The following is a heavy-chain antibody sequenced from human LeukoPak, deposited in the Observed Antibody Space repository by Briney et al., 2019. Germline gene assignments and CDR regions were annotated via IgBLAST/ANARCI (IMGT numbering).Heavy chain of an antibody. V-gene: IGHV3-11*04. CDR2: ISSSGSTI. CDR1: GFTFSDYY. CDR3: ARDRSGVYYYYYYMDV. J-gene: IGHJ6*03. Sequence: GGSLRLSCAASGFTFSDYYMSWFRQAPGKGLEWVSYISSSGSTIYYADSVKGRFTISRDNAKNSLYLQMNSLRAEDTAVYYCARDRSGVYYYYYYMDVWGKGTTVTVSS.